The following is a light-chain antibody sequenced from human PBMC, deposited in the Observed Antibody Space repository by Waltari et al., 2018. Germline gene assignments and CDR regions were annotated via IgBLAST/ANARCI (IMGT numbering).Light chain of an antibody. Sequence: QSALTQPRSVSGSPGQSVTISCAGTGSDVGHFHYVSWYQQHPGKAPKLVIYDVTKRPSGVPDRFSGSKSGTSASLTVSGLQAEDEAYYYCCSYAGSWVFGGGTKLTVL. CDR3: CSYAGSWV. CDR2: DVT. CDR1: GSDVGHFHY. V-gene: IGLV2-11*01. J-gene: IGLJ3*02.